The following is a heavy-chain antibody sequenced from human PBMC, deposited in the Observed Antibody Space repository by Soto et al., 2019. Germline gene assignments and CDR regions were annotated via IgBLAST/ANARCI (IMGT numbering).Heavy chain of an antibody. V-gene: IGHV3-7*01. Sequence: EVQLVESGGGLVQPGESLRLSCAASGFTFSSYWMSWVRQAPGKGLEWVANIKQDGSEKYYVDSVKGRFTISRDNAKNSLYLQMNSLRAEDTAVYYCATMGYEGHYDYWGQGTLVTVSS. CDR1: GFTFSSYW. CDR3: ATMGYEGHYDY. J-gene: IGHJ4*02. D-gene: IGHD5-18*01. CDR2: IKQDGSEK.